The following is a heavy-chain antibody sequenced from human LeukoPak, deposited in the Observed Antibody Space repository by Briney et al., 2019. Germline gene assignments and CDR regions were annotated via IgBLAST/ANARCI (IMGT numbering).Heavy chain of an antibody. J-gene: IGHJ3*02. CDR2: IYPGDSDT. D-gene: IGHD4-17*01. CDR3: ARKTDYGDYVSAFDI. V-gene: IGHV5-51*01. CDR1: GYSFTSYW. Sequence: GESLKISCQGSGYSFTSYWIGWVRQMPGKGLEWMGIIYPGDSDTRYSPSFQGQVTISADKSISTAYLQWSSLKASDTAMYYCARKTDYGDYVSAFDIWGQGTMVTVSS.